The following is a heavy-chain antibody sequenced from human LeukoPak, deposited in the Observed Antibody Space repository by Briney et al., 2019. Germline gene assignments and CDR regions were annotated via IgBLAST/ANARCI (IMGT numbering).Heavy chain of an antibody. V-gene: IGHV3-74*01. J-gene: IGHJ6*02. CDR1: GFTFNSYG. CDR2: INSDGSST. CDR3: ARGERVRYSYGMDV. Sequence: GGSLRLSCAASGFTFNSYGMHWVRQAPGKGLVWVSRINSDGSSTSYADSVKGRFTISRDNAKNTLYLQMNSLRAEDTAVYYCARGERVRYSYGMDVWGQGTTVTVSS. D-gene: IGHD3-9*01.